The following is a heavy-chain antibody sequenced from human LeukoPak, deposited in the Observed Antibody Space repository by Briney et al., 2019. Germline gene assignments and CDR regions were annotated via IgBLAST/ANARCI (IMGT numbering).Heavy chain of an antibody. CDR3: AREGCSSDRCRSSGRGRKLGWFDP. V-gene: IGHV4-31*03. J-gene: IGHJ5*02. CDR2: MSYSGRT. D-gene: IGHD2-2*01. CDR1: GASMSSGGYY. Sequence: PSQTLSLTCTVSGASMSSGGYYWTWIRQRPGEGLEWIGYMSYSGRTDYNPSLKSRVSISVDTSKNQFSLKLSSVTAADTAVYYCAREGCSSDRCRSSGRGRKLGWFDPWGQGTLVTVSS.